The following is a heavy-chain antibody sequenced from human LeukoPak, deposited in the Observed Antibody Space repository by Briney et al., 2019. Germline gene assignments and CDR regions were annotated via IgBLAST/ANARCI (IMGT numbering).Heavy chain of an antibody. D-gene: IGHD1-26*01. CDR2: IWYDGSDK. V-gene: IGHV3-33*06. Sequence: GRSLRLSCAASGFSFSTYGMHWVRQAPGKGLEWVAVIWYDGSDKDYADSVKGRLTISRDNSKNTVFLQINSLKAEDTAVYYCAKRSTQYSGSYFDAFDAWGQGTMVIVSS. J-gene: IGHJ3*01. CDR1: GFSFSTYG. CDR3: AKRSTQYSGSYFDAFDA.